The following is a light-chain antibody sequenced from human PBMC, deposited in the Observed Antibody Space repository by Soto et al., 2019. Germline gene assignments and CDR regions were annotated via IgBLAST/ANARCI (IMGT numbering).Light chain of an antibody. CDR1: QSVISND. CDR3: QQYGRSPLT. J-gene: IGKJ4*01. CDR2: GAS. V-gene: IGKV3-20*01. Sequence: EIVLTQSPGTLSLSPGDGATLSCRASQSVISNDLAWYQQKPDQAPRLLIYGASSRATGIPDRFSGSGSGTEFTLTISKLEPEDFAVYYCQQYGRSPLTFGGGTKVEIK.